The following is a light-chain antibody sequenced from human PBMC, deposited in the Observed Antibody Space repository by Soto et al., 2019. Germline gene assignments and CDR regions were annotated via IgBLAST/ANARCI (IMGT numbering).Light chain of an antibody. CDR3: QQYNNWGLS. V-gene: IGKV3D-15*01. Sequence: IVLTQSPAALSVSPGEGVTLSCRASHNVGTNLAWYQLKPGQAPRLLIYGSSTRATGIPATFSGSGSGTEFTLTISSLQSEESAVYYCQQYNNWGLSCGGGTKVEIK. CDR2: GSS. CDR1: HNVGTN. J-gene: IGKJ4*01.